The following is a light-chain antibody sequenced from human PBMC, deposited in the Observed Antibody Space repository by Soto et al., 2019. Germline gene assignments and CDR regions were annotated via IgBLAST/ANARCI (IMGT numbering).Light chain of an antibody. J-gene: IGLJ1*01. CDR1: SSDVGGYNY. CDR2: EVS. V-gene: IGLV2-14*01. CDR3: SSYTSSSTLV. Sequence: VLTQPASVSGSPGQSITISCTGTSSDVGGYNYVSWYQQHPGKAPKLMIYEVSNRPSGVSNRFSGSKSGNTASLTISGLQAEDEADYYCSSYTSSSTLVFGTGTKVTAL.